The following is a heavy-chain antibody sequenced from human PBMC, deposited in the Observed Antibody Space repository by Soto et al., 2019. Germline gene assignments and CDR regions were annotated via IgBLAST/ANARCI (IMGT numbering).Heavy chain of an antibody. CDR1: GYTFTSYA. J-gene: IGHJ3*02. Sequence: ASVKVSCKASGYTFTSYAMHWVRQAPGQRLEWMGWINAGNGNTKYSQKFQGRVTITRDTSASTAYMELSSLRYEDTAVYYCARVLEVAAFDIWGQGTMATVSS. D-gene: IGHD1-1*01. V-gene: IGHV1-3*01. CDR3: ARVLEVAAFDI. CDR2: INAGNGNT.